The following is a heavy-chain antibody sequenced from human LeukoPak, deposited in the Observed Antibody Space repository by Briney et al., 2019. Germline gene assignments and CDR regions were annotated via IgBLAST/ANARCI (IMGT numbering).Heavy chain of an antibody. J-gene: IGHJ6*02. CDR2: IIPIFGTA. D-gene: IGHD3-10*01. CDR3: ARVPGKYYYGSGSKYYYYYGMDV. V-gene: IGHV1-69*13. Sequence: SVKVSCKASGGTFSSYAISWVRQAPGQGLEWMGGIIPIFGTANYAQKFQGRVTITADESTSTAYMELSSLRSEDTAVYYCARVPGKYYYGSGSKYYYYYGMDVWGQGTTVTVSS. CDR1: GGTFSSYA.